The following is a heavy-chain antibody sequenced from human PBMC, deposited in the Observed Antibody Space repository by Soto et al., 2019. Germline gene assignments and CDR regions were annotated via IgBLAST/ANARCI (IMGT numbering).Heavy chain of an antibody. Sequence: QAQLVESGGGVVQPGRSLRLSCAASGFIFRNYHMHWVRQAPGKGLEWVALIWSDGSDEYYADSVKGRFTISRDNSKDTVDLQMNNVRAEDTAVYYCATERVGLEFDIWGQGTVVTVSS. V-gene: IGHV3-33*03. CDR3: ATERVGLEFDI. CDR1: GFIFRNYH. J-gene: IGHJ3*02. CDR2: IWSDGSDE.